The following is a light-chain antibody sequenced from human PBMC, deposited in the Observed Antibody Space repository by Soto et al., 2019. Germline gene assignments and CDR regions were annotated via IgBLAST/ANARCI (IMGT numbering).Light chain of an antibody. J-gene: IGLJ3*02. Sequence: QPVLTQSSSASASLGSSVKLTCTLSSGHSSYIIAWHQQQPGKAPRYLMKLEGSGSYNKGSGVPDRFSGSSSGADRYLTISSLQFEDEADYYCETWDSNTPWVFGGGTKLTVL. CDR3: ETWDSNTPWV. CDR1: SGHSSYI. V-gene: IGLV4-60*02. CDR2: LEGSGSY.